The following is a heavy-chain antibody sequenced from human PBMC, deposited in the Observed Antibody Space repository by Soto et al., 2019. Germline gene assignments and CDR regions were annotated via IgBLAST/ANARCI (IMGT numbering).Heavy chain of an antibody. CDR2: ISGSGGST. J-gene: IGHJ3*02. D-gene: IGHD6-19*01. CDR1: GFTFSSYA. CDR3: AKYLRDIAVAWPRAFDT. V-gene: IGHV3-23*01. Sequence: EVQLLESGGGLVQPGGSLSLSCAASGFTFSSYAISWVRQAPGKGLEWVSAISGSGGSTYYADSVKGRFTMATGNPKNTLYRQMNSLRAENTAVYYCAKYLRDIAVAWPRAFDTRGQGTMVTVSS.